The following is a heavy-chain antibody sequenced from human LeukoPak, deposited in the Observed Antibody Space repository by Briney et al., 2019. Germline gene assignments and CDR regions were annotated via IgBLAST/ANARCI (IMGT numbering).Heavy chain of an antibody. J-gene: IGHJ5*02. CDR2: ISAHNGNT. CDR1: GYTFTSYG. Sequence: ASVKVSCKASGYTFTSYGISWVRQAPGQGLEWMGWISAHNGNTNYAQKLQGRVTMTTDTSTSTAYMELRSLRSDDTAVYYCARDLYEQWLVPIDPWGQGTLVTVSS. CDR3: ARDLYEQWLVPIDP. V-gene: IGHV1-18*01. D-gene: IGHD6-19*01.